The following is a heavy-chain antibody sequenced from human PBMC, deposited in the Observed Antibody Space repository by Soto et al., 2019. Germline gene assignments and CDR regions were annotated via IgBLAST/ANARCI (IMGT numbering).Heavy chain of an antibody. J-gene: IGHJ6*02. CDR2: IGESGTPT. V-gene: IGHV3-23*01. CDR1: GFTFSSYA. Sequence: EVQLLESGGGLVQPGGSLRLSCAASGFTFSSYAMKWVRQAPGKGLGWVSLIGESGTPTYYADSVKGRFAISRDNSRNTLFLEMYSLRAEDTAVYYCARYITGVRYYGMDVWGQGTSVTVSS. D-gene: IGHD5-18*01. CDR3: ARYITGVRYYGMDV.